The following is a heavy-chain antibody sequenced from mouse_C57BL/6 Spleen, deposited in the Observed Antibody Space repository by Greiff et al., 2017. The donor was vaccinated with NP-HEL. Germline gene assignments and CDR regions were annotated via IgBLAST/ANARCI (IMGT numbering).Heavy chain of an antibody. J-gene: IGHJ4*01. V-gene: IGHV5-6*01. CDR3: ARHMDYEGSYYAMDY. D-gene: IGHD2-4*01. CDR1: GFTFSSYG. CDR2: ISSGGSYT. Sequence: EVKVVESGGDLVKPGGSLKLSCAASGFTFSSYGMSWVRQTPDKRLEWVATISSGGSYTYYPDSVKGRFTISRDNAKNTLYLQMSSLKSEDTAMYYCARHMDYEGSYYAMDYWGQGTSVTVSS.